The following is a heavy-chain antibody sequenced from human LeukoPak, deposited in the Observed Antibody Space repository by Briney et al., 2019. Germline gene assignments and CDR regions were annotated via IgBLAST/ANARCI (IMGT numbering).Heavy chain of an antibody. CDR3: ARQQQQWLNSYYYMDV. Sequence: SETLSLTCTVSGGSISSSSYYWGWIRQPPGKGLEWIGSIYYSGSTYYNPSLKSRVTISVDTSKNQFSLKLSSVTAADTAVYYCARQQQQWLNSYYYMDVWGKGTRSPSP. D-gene: IGHD3-22*01. CDR1: GGSISSSSYY. J-gene: IGHJ6*03. V-gene: IGHV4-39*01. CDR2: IYYSGST.